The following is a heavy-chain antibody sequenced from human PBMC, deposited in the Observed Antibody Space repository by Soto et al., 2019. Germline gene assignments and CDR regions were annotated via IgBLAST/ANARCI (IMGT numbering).Heavy chain of an antibody. D-gene: IGHD6-19*01. CDR3: TTGVVAVAAIQGSY. CDR1: GFTFSNAW. J-gene: IGHJ4*02. V-gene: IGHV3-15*01. Sequence: PGGSLRLSCAASGFTFSNAWMSWVRQAPGKGLEWVGRIKSKTDGGTTDYAAPVKGRFTISRDDSKNTLYLQMNSLKTEDTAVYYCTTGVVAVAAIQGSYWGQGTLVTVSS. CDR2: IKSKTDGGTT.